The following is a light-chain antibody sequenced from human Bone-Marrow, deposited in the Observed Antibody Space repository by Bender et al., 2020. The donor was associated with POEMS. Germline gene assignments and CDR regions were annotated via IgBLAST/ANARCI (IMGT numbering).Light chain of an antibody. V-gene: IGLV2-23*01. CDR3: FTYTYSSSWV. CDR2: EDN. CDR1: SSAVGRYNL. J-gene: IGLJ3*02. Sequence: QSALTQPASVSGSPGQSITVSCTATSSAVGRYNLVSWYQQHPGKAPQLIIYEDNKRPSGVSNRFSGSKSGNTPSLTLSGLQAEREADYFCFTYTYSSSWVCGGGTTLT.